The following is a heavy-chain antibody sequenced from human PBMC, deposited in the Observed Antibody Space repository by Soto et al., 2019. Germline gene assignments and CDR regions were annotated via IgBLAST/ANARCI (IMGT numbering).Heavy chain of an antibody. CDR2: MYYTGCT. V-gene: IGHV4-59*08. CDR1: GDSVTSPY. Sequence: SETLSLTRSFSGDSVTSPYWTWIRQSPEKGLEWMGYMYYTGCTHYNPSLKSRLTISVDTSKNQFSLKLSSVTAADTAVYYCARHEFRDTAMVTFDYWGQGTLVTVSS. J-gene: IGHJ4*02. CDR3: ARHEFRDTAMVTFDY. D-gene: IGHD5-18*01.